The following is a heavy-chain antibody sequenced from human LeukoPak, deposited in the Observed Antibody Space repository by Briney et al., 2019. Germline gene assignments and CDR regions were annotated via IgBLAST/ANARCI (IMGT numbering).Heavy chain of an antibody. J-gene: IGHJ3*02. CDR3: AKSYINYGGNSADAFDI. Sequence: PGRSLRLSCAASGFMSDDYAMHWVRHAPGKGLEWVSGISRNSDTIGYADSVKGRFTISRDNAKNSLYLQINSLRIEDMALYYCAKSYINYGGNSADAFDIWGQGTMVTVSS. CDR1: GFMSDDYA. D-gene: IGHD4-23*01. V-gene: IGHV3-9*02. CDR2: ISRNSDTI.